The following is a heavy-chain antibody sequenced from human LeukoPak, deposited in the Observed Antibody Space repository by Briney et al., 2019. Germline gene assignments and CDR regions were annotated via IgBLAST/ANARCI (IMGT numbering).Heavy chain of an antibody. CDR3: ARTHCSGGSCYNATFDD. CDR2: INHSGST. V-gene: IGHV4-34*01. Sequence: PSETLSLTCAVYGGSFSGYYWSWIRQPPGKGLEWIGEINHSGSTNYNPSLKSRVTISVDTSKNQFSLNLSSVTAADTAVYYCARTHCSGGSCYNATFDDGGQGTLVTVSS. D-gene: IGHD2-15*01. CDR1: GGSFSGYY. J-gene: IGHJ4*02.